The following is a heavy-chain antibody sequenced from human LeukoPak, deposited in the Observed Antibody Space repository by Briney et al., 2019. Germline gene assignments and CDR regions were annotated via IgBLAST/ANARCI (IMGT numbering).Heavy chain of an antibody. D-gene: IGHD3-22*01. J-gene: IGHJ3*02. V-gene: IGHV4-30-4*01. CDR3: ARAGITMIVVSAFDI. CDR2: IYYSGST. Sequence: SQSLSLTCTVSGGSISSGDYYWSWIRQPPGKGLEWIGYIYYSGSTYYNPSLKSRVTISVDTSKNQFSLKLSSVTAADTAVHYCARAGITMIVVSAFDIWGQGTMVTVSS. CDR1: GGSISSGDYY.